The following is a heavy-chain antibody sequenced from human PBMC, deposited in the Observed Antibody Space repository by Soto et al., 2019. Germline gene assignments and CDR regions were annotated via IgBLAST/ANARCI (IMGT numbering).Heavy chain of an antibody. CDR3: ARVLRAAARPYYYYGMDV. CDR1: GGSFSGYY. V-gene: IGHV4-34*01. D-gene: IGHD6-13*01. CDR2: INHSGST. J-gene: IGHJ6*02. Sequence: QVQLQQWGAGLLKPSETLSLTCAVYGGSFSGYYWSWIRQPPGKGLEWIGEINHSGSTNYNPSLKSRVTISVDTSKNQFSLKLSSVTAADTAVYYCARVLRAAARPYYYYGMDVWGQGTTVTVSS.